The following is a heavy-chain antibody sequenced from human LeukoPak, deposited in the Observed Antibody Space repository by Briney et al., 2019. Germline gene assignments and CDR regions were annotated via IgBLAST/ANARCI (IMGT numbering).Heavy chain of an antibody. J-gene: IGHJ4*02. Sequence: SETLSLTCTASGGSISNSNYYWVWIRQPPGKGLEWIGSIYYSGSTYYNPSLKSRVTISVDTSKNQFSLKLSSVTAADTAVYFCARLAIVGATTGNLDYWGQGTLLTVSS. V-gene: IGHV4-39*01. CDR3: ARLAIVGATTGNLDY. CDR2: IYYSGST. CDR1: GGSISNSNYY. D-gene: IGHD1-26*01.